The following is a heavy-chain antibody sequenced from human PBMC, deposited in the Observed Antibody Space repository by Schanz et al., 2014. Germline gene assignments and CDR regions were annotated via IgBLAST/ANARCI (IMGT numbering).Heavy chain of an antibody. D-gene: IGHD7-27*01. Sequence: EVQLMESGGGLVKPGGSLRLSCGVSGFTASSHSMNWVRQAPGKGLEWVANIKRDGSEKNYVDSVKGRFTISRDNAKNSLCLQMNSLRAEDTAVYYCLGPDYGMDVWGQGTTVTVSS. CDR2: IKRDGSEK. V-gene: IGHV3-7*02. CDR3: LGPDYGMDV. CDR1: GFTASSHS. J-gene: IGHJ6*02.